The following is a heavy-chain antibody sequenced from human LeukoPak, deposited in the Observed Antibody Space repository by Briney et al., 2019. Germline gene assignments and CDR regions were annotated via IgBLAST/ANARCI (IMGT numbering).Heavy chain of an antibody. Sequence: GGSLRLSCAASGFTFSSYSMNWVRQAPGKGLEWVSSISSSSSYIYYADSVKGRFTISRDNAKNSLYLQMNSLRAEDTAVYYCARVLEMGRGVIIDYYYYYMDVWGKGTTVTVSS. V-gene: IGHV3-21*01. CDR2: ISSSSSYI. CDR3: ARVLEMGRGVIIDYYYYYMDV. CDR1: GFTFSSYS. J-gene: IGHJ6*03. D-gene: IGHD3-10*01.